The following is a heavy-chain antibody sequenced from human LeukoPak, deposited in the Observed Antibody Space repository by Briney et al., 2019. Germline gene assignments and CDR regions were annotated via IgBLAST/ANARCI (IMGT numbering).Heavy chain of an antibody. J-gene: IGHJ4*02. CDR2: IYPGDSDT. CDR3: ARVGSPAGQSPYYFDY. Sequence: GESLKMSCKGSGYTFSNYWIAWVRQMPGKGPEWMGIIYPGDSDTRYSPSFEGQVTLSADKSISTAYLRWSSLKASDTAMYYCARVGSPAGQSPYYFDYWGQGSLLTVSS. V-gene: IGHV5-51*01. CDR1: GYTFSNYW. D-gene: IGHD3-16*01.